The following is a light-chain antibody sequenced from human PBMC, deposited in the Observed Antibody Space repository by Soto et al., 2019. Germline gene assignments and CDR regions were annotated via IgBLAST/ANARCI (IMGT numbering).Light chain of an antibody. V-gene: IGLV1-40*01. CDR2: GNL. CDR1: SSNIGAGYD. J-gene: IGLJ1*01. CDR3: QSYDSTRSARYV. Sequence: QSVLTQPPSVSGAPGQRVTISCTGSSSNIGAGYDVHWYQQRPGTAPKLLIFGNLNRPSGVPDRCSGSTSGTSASLAITGLQAEDEGDYYCQSYDSTRSARYVFGTGTKLTVL.